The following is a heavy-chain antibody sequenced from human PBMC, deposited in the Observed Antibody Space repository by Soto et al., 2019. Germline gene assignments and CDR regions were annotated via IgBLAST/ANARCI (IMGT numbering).Heavy chain of an antibody. V-gene: IGHV1-69*13. Sequence: ASVKVSCKASGGTFSSYAIGWVRQAPGQGLEWMGGIIPIFGTANYAQKFQGRVTITADESTSTAYMELSSLRSEDTAVYYCARDRGRSSYVTDVWGQGTTVTVSS. CDR2: IIPIFGTA. CDR1: GGTFSSYA. CDR3: ARDRGRSSYVTDV. J-gene: IGHJ6*02.